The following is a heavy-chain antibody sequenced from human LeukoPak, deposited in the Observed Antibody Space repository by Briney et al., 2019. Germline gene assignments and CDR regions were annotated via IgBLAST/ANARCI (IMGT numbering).Heavy chain of an antibody. Sequence: SETLSLTCTVSGGSISSYYWSWIRQPAGKGLEWIGRIYTSGSTNYNPSLKSRVTMSVDTSKHQFSLKLSSVTAADTAVYYCARVGYYDYVWRSYRYTDYWGQGTLVTVSS. J-gene: IGHJ4*02. CDR2: IYTSGST. CDR3: ARVGYYDYVWRSYRYTDY. CDR1: GGSISSYY. D-gene: IGHD3-16*02. V-gene: IGHV4-4*07.